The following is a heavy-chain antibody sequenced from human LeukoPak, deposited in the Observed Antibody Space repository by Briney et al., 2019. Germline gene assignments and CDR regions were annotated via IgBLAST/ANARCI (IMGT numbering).Heavy chain of an antibody. CDR2: IYYSGST. J-gene: IGHJ4*02. Sequence: SETLSLTCTVSGGSISSYYWIWIRQPPGKGLEWIGYIYYSGSTNYNPSLKSRVTISVDTSKNQFSLKLSSVTAADTAVYYCARAPEYYYDSSGYFDYWGQGTLVTVSS. D-gene: IGHD3-22*01. CDR3: ARAPEYYYDSSGYFDY. CDR1: GGSISSYY. V-gene: IGHV4-59*01.